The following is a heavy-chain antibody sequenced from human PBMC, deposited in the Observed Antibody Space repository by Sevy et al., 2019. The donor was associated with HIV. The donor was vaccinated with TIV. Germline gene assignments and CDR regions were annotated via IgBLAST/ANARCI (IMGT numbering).Heavy chain of an antibody. CDR3: ARDSSNYYDSGSHYKTNVAGSAWFDP. CDR1: GYSINRNTY. J-gene: IGHJ5*02. D-gene: IGHD3-10*01. Sequence: SETLSLTCTVSGYSINRNTYWGWIRQPRGKGLEWLGSVHHGGSTYYNPSLKSRVTISTDTSKNEFSLKLNSVTAADAAVSFCARDSSNYYDSGSHYKTNVAGSAWFDPWGQGTLVTVSS. CDR2: VHHGGST. V-gene: IGHV4-38-2*02.